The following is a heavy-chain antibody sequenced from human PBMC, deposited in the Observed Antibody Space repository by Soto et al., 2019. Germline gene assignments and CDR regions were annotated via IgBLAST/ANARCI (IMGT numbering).Heavy chain of an antibody. D-gene: IGHD2-21*02. Sequence: EVQLVESGGGLLKPGGSLRLSCAASGFTFSNAWMNWVRQAPGKGLEWVGRIKDKTEGETTDYAAPVKGRFSISRDDSENTLYLQMNSLRTDDTAVYYCTTAAKIDCYPFDYWGQGTLVTVSS. J-gene: IGHJ4*02. V-gene: IGHV3-15*01. CDR2: IKDKTEGETT. CDR1: GFTFSNAW. CDR3: TTAAKIDCYPFDY.